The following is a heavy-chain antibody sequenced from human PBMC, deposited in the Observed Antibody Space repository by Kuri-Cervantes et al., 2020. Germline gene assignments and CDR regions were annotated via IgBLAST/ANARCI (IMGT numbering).Heavy chain of an antibody. Sequence: KGCCKGSGYSFTSYWIGWVRQMPGKGLEWMGTIYPGDSDTRYSPSFQGHVTILADKTISTAYLQWSSLKTSDTAMYYCARLGCERGTPMDMDYWGQGTLVTVSS. D-gene: IGHD5-18*01. V-gene: IGHV5-51*01. CDR1: GYSFTSYW. CDR3: ARLGCERGTPMDMDY. CDR2: IYPGDSDT. J-gene: IGHJ4*02.